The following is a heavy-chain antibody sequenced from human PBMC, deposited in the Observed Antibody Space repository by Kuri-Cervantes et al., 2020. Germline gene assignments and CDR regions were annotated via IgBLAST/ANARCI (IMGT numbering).Heavy chain of an antibody. D-gene: IGHD3-10*01. J-gene: IGHJ6*02. Sequence: GESLKISRAASEFTFSSYAMSWVRQAPGKGLEWASSISSSSSYIYYANSVKGRLTISRDNGKNSLYLQMNSLRVEDTAVYYCAMLTYYSGSGSYYNDPYGMDVWGQGTTVTVSS. CDR2: ISSSSSYI. V-gene: IGHV3-21*01. CDR1: EFTFSSYA. CDR3: AMLTYYSGSGSYYNDPYGMDV.